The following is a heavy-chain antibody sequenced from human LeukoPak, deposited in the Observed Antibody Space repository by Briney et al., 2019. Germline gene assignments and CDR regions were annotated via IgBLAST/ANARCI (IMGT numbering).Heavy chain of an antibody. CDR2: ISGSGGST. CDR1: GFTFSSYA. D-gene: IGHD1-26*01. J-gene: IGHJ6*02. V-gene: IGHV3-23*01. CDR3: ARWGVSGSSSPVYYYYGMDV. Sequence: HPGGSLRLSCAASGFTFSSYAMSWVRQAPGKGLEWVSAISGSGGSTYYADSVKGRFTISRDNSKNTLYLQMNSLRAEDTAVYYCARWGVSGSSSPVYYYYGMDVWGQGTTVTVSS.